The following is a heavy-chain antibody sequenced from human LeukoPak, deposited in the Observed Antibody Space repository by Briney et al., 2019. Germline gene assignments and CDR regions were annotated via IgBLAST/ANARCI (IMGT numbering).Heavy chain of an antibody. D-gene: IGHD2-2*01. CDR1: GFTFSSYG. CDR3: AGDREYQLLKVGRSSYMDV. CDR2: IRYDGSNK. J-gene: IGHJ6*03. Sequence: PGGSLRLSCAASGFTFSSYGMHWVRQAPGKGLEWVAFIRYDGSNKYYADSVKGRFTISRDNAKNSLYLQMNSLRAEDTAVYYCAGDREYQLLKVGRSSYMDVWGKGTTVTVSS. V-gene: IGHV3-30*02.